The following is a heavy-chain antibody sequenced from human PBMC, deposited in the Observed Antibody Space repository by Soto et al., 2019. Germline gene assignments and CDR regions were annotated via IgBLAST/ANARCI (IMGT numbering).Heavy chain of an antibody. J-gene: IGHJ6*02. CDR3: SQGGKYYGMDV. D-gene: IGHD1-26*01. Sequence: GGSLRLSCAASGFTFSKAWMSWVRQAPGKGLEWVGRIKSKTDGGTIDYAAPVKGRFSISRDDSKNTVYLQMNSLRTEDTAVYYCSQGGKYYGMDVWGQGTTVTVSS. CDR2: IKSKTDGGTI. CDR1: GFTFSKAW. V-gene: IGHV3-15*01.